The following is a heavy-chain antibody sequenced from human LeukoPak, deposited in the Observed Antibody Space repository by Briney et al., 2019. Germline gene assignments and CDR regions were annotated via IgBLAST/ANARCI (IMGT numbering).Heavy chain of an antibody. V-gene: IGHV1-18*01. CDR2: ISAYNGNT. CDR1: GYTFTSYG. CDR3: AIRYDFWSAHAGYGMDV. J-gene: IGHJ6*02. D-gene: IGHD3-3*01. Sequence: ASVKVSCKASGYTFTSYGISWVRQAPGQGLEWMGWISAYNGNTNYAQKLQGRVTMTTDTSTSTAYMELRGLRSDDTAVYYCAIRYDFWSAHAGYGMDVWGQGTTVTVSS.